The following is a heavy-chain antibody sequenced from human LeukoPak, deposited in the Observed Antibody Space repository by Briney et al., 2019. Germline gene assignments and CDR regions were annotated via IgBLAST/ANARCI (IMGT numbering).Heavy chain of an antibody. CDR2: INPNSGGT. J-gene: IGHJ4*02. V-gene: IGHV1-2*02. CDR3: ARVRRDEIIMIDY. D-gene: IGHD3-16*01. CDR1: GYTFTSYA. Sequence: ASVKVSCKASGYTFTSYAMNWVRQAPGQGLEWMGWINPNSGGTNYAQKFQGRVTMTRDTSISTAYTELSRLRSDDTAVYYCARVRRDEIIMIDYWGQGTLVTVSS.